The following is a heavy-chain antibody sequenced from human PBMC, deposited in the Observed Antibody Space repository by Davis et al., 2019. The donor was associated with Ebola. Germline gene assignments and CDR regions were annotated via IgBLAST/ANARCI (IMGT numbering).Heavy chain of an antibody. CDR2: IRSKAYGGTT. CDR3: TRENHKSDFFRFDY. V-gene: IGHV3-49*04. D-gene: IGHD1-14*01. J-gene: IGHJ4*02. Sequence: GESLKISCPASGFTFGDYAMSWVRQAPGKGLEWVGFIRSKAYGGTTEYAASVKGRFSISRDDSKSIAYLQMNSLKTEDTAVYYCTRENHKSDFFRFDYWGLGTLVTVSS. CDR1: GFTFGDYA.